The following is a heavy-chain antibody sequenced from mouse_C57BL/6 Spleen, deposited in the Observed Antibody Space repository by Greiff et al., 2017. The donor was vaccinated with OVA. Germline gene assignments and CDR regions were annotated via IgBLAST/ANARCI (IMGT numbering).Heavy chain of an antibody. J-gene: IGHJ2*01. Sequence: VQLQQPGAELVRPGTSVKLSCKASGYTFTSYWMHWVKQRPGQGLEWIGVIDPSDSYTNYNQKFKGKATLTVDTSSSTAYMQLSSLTSEDSAVYYCARRVLYDGYYDYFDYWGQGTTLTVSS. D-gene: IGHD2-3*01. CDR2: IDPSDSYT. CDR3: ARRVLYDGYYDYFDY. CDR1: GYTFTSYW. V-gene: IGHV1-59*01.